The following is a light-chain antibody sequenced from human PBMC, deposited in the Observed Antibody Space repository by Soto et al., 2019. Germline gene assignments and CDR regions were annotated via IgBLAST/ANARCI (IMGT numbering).Light chain of an antibody. V-gene: IGKV1-5*03. Sequence: DIQMTQSPSTLSASVGDRVIITCRASQNIGNLLAWYQQKPGTAPNLLIYKASILEDGVPSRFSGSGSGTEFTLTISSLQPDDFATDYCQHYNTYSPFGGGTKVEIK. CDR2: KAS. CDR3: QHYNTYSP. CDR1: QNIGNL. J-gene: IGKJ4*02.